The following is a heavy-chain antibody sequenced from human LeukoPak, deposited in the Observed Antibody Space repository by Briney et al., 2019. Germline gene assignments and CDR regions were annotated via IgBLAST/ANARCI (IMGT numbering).Heavy chain of an antibody. CDR1: GYTFTGYY. J-gene: IGHJ5*02. D-gene: IGHD3-10*01. CDR3: ARDLTTMVRGGGWFDP. CDR2: INPNSGGT. Sequence: ASVKASCTASGYTFTGYYMHWVRQAPGQGLEWMGRINPNSGGTNYAQKFQGRVTMTRDTSISTAYMELSRLRSDDTAVYYCARDLTTMVRGGGWFDPWGQGTLVTVSS. V-gene: IGHV1-2*06.